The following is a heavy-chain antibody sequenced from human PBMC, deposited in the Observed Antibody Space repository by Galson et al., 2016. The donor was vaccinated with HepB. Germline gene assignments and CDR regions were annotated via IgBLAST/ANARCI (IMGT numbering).Heavy chain of an antibody. V-gene: IGHV3-7*01. CDR3: ERSIDP. CDR1: GFTFSTYY. J-gene: IGHJ5*02. Sequence: SLRLSCAASGFTFSTYYMIWVRQAPGKGPECVAIISTDGNDKFYADSVRGRFTVSRDNAKNSLYLQMNSLRAEDTAVYYSERSIDPWGQGTLVTVSS. CDR2: ISTDGNDK.